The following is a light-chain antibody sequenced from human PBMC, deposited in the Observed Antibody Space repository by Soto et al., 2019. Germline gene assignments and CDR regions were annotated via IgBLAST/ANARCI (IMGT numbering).Light chain of an antibody. V-gene: IGKV1-5*01. J-gene: IGKJ1*01. Sequence: DIQMSQAPSTLSASIWDRVTITCRASQNINNWIAWYQQKPGKAPKFLIYDASTLESGVPSRFSGSGFGTEFSLTISSLQPDDFGSYYCQHMRTFGQGTKVDIK. CDR3: QHMRT. CDR1: QNINNW. CDR2: DAS.